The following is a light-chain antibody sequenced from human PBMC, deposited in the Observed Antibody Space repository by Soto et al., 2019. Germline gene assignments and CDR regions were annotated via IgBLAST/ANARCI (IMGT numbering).Light chain of an antibody. V-gene: IGLV2-14*01. CDR1: SSDVGGYNY. Sequence: QSALTQPASVSGSPGQSITISCTGTSSDVGGYNYVSWYQQHPGKAPKLMIYEVSNRPSGVSNRFSGSKSGNTASLTISGLQAEDEADYYCCSYAGSGTDNYVVGSGTKVTVL. CDR2: EVS. J-gene: IGLJ1*01. CDR3: CSYAGSGTDNYV.